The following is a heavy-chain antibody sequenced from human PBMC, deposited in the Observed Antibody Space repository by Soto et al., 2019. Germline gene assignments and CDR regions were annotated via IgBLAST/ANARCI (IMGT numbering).Heavy chain of an antibody. CDR1: GFTFSSYS. J-gene: IGHJ3*02. Sequence: GGSLRLSCAASGFTFSSYSMNWVRQAPGKGLEWVSSISSSSSYIYYADSVKGRFTISRDNAKNSLYLQMNSLRAEDTAVYYCARDRRYYDSSGWSDAFDIWGQGTMVTVSS. D-gene: IGHD3-22*01. CDR3: ARDRRYYDSSGWSDAFDI. V-gene: IGHV3-21*01. CDR2: ISSSSSYI.